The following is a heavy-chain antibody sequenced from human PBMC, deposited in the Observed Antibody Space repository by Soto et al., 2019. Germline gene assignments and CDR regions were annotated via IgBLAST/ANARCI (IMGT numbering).Heavy chain of an antibody. D-gene: IGHD2-2*01. CDR3: ARIDCSSTSCYVDFQH. CDR1: GYSFTSYW. CDR2: IDPSDSYT. J-gene: IGHJ1*01. V-gene: IGHV5-10-1*01. Sequence: GESLKISCKGSGYSFTSYWISWVRQMPGKGLEWMGRIDPSDSYTNYSPSFQGHVTISADKSISTAYLQWSSLKASDTAMYYCARIDCSSTSCYVDFQHWGQGTLVTVSS.